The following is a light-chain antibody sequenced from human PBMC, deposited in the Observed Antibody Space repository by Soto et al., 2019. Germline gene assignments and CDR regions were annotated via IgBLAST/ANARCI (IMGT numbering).Light chain of an antibody. Sequence: IVIAHSRPTLSVSPGEKATLSCRASQSVNFNLAWYQQKPGQAPRILIFGASGRATGIPDRFSGSGSGTDFTLTISRLEPEDFAVYYCQQYGSLSWTFGQGSNVDIK. CDR2: GAS. J-gene: IGKJ1*01. V-gene: IGKV3-20*01. CDR1: QSVNFN. CDR3: QQYGSLSWT.